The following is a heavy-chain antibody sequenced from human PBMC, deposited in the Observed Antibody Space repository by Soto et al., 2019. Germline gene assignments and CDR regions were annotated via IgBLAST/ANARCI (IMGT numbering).Heavy chain of an antibody. D-gene: IGHD4-17*01. CDR3: EGKATVNDI. Sequence: QVQLQESGPGLVKPSETLSLTCTVSGGSITSYYWSWIRQPPATGLEWIGHIYYSWTTNYNSPDKTRLTISVNTSKNPFSLKLTSVTSDDTAVYYFEGKATVNDIWGQGTLVIVSS. CDR2: IYYSWTT. J-gene: IGHJ3*02. CDR1: GGSITSYY. V-gene: IGHV4-59*01.